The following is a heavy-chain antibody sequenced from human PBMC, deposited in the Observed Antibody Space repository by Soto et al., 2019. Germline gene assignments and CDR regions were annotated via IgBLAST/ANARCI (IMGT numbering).Heavy chain of an antibody. CDR2: ISGSVGRP. CDR3: AKDRYLDHDSRGYLFDN. Sequence: PGGSLRLSCAASGFTFSSYAMGWVRQAPGKGLEWVSSISGSVGRPYYADSVKGRFTISRDNSKNTVHLQMNSLRAEDTALYYCAKDRYLDHDSRGYLFDNWGQGTLVTVSS. D-gene: IGHD3-22*01. J-gene: IGHJ4*02. CDR1: GFTFSSYA. V-gene: IGHV3-23*01.